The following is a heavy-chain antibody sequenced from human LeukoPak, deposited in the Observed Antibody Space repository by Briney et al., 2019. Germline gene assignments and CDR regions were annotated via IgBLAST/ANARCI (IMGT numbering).Heavy chain of an antibody. CDR1: GGTFSSYA. CDR2: IIPIFGTA. Sequence: SVKVSCKASGGTFSSYAISWVRQAPGQGLEWMGGIIPIFGTANYAQKFQGRVTITADESTSTAYMELSSLRSENTAVYYCARVGYYDSSGYYPYFDYWGQGTLVTVSS. V-gene: IGHV1-69*13. CDR3: ARVGYYDSSGYYPYFDY. D-gene: IGHD3-22*01. J-gene: IGHJ4*02.